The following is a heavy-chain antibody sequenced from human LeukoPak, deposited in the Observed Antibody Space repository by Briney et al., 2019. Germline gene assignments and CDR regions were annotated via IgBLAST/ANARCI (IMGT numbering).Heavy chain of an antibody. J-gene: IGHJ4*02. CDR2: IWYDGSNK. CDR1: GFTFSSYG. CDR3: AKDRGGYSYAFDY. Sequence: GGSLRLSCAAYGFTFSSYGMHWVRQAPGRGLEWVAVIWYDGSNKYYADSVKGRFTISRDNSKNTLYLQMNSLRAEDTAVYSCAKDRGGYSYAFDYWGQGTLVTVSS. D-gene: IGHD5-18*01. V-gene: IGHV3-33*06.